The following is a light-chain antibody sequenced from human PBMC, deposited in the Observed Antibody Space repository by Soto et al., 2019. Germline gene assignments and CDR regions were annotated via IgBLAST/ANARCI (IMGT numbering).Light chain of an antibody. J-gene: IGKJ2*01. CDR3: QQHNDYTAVT. V-gene: IGKV1-5*01. CDR1: QTISSS. Sequence: DIQMTQSPSTLSASVGDRVTITCRASQTISSSLAWYQHKPGKAPKLLIFDASTLQTGVPSRFSGGGFGTDFTLTITGLQPDDFATYYCQQHNDYTAVTFGQGNKLEIK. CDR2: DAS.